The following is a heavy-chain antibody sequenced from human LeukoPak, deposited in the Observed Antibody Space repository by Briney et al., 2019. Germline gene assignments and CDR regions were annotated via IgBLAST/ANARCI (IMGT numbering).Heavy chain of an antibody. CDR2: IKQDGSEK. CDR3: ARDFGYQLLPFDY. D-gene: IGHD2-2*01. Sequence: GGSLRLSCAASGFTFSSYWMSWVRQAPGKGLEWVANIKQDGSEKYYVDSVKGRFTISRDNAKNSLYLQMNSLRAEDTAVYYCARDFGYQLLPFDYWGQGTLVTVSS. CDR1: GFTFSSYW. J-gene: IGHJ4*02. V-gene: IGHV3-7*01.